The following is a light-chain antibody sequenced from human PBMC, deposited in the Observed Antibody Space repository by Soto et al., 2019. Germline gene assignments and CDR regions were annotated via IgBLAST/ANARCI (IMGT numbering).Light chain of an antibody. CDR3: QQRSNWPIT. Sequence: IVFTQSPAPLSLSTGERATLSCRTSQSVSSYFAWYQQKPGRAPRLLIYDASSRATGIPARFIGSGSGTDFTLTISSLETEDFAVYYCQQRSNWPITFGQGTRLEI. J-gene: IGKJ5*01. CDR1: QSVSSY. CDR2: DAS. V-gene: IGKV3-11*01.